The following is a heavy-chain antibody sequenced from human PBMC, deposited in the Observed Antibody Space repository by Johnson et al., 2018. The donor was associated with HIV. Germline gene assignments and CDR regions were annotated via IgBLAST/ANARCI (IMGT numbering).Heavy chain of an antibody. CDR1: GFTFSPYT. CDR3: ARDQEGFGELLWAGGAFDI. Sequence: VQLVESGGGVVQPGRSLRLSCAASGFTFSPYTMHWVRQAPGKGLEWVAVISHEENNNYYADSVKGRFTISRDNSKNTLYLQMNSLRAEDTAVYYCARDQEGFGELLWAGGAFDIWGQGTMVTVSS. D-gene: IGHD3-10*01. CDR2: ISHEENNN. J-gene: IGHJ3*02. V-gene: IGHV3-30*14.